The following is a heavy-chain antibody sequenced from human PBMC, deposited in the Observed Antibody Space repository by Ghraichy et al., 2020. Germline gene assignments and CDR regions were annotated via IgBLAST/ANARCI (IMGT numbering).Heavy chain of an antibody. D-gene: IGHD5-12*01. CDR3: ARGPRGYSGYETPYYYYYGMDV. J-gene: IGHJ6*02. CDR1: GFTFSSYA. Sequence: GGSLRLSCAASGFTFSSYAMHWVRQAPGKGLEYVSAISSNGGSTYYANSVKGRFTISRDNSKNTLYLQMGSLRAEDMAVYYCARGPRGYSGYETPYYYYYGMDVWGQGTTVTVSS. CDR2: ISSNGGST. V-gene: IGHV3-64*01.